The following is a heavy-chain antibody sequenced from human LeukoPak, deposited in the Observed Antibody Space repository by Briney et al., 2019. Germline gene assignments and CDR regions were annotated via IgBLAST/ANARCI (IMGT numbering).Heavy chain of an antibody. CDR1: GFTFSSYA. D-gene: IGHD4-17*01. J-gene: IGHJ4*02. Sequence: GGSLRLSCAASGFTFSSYAMSWVRQAPGKGLEWVSSISGGGGSTYYADSVKGRFTISRDNSKNTLYLQMNSLRAEDTAVYYCAKGNTVIEGLFDYWGQGTLVTVSS. CDR2: ISGGGGST. CDR3: AKGNTVIEGLFDY. V-gene: IGHV3-23*01.